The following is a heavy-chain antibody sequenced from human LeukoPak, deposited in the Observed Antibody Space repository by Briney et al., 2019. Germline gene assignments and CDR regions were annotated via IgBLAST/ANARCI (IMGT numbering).Heavy chain of an antibody. CDR2: IIDDGTT. V-gene: IGHV4-34*12. CDR1: GGSLSGYY. CDR3: ARDYDVLTAYPPTQLFDP. J-gene: IGHJ5*02. Sequence: SETLSLTCAVFGGSLSGYYWTWIRQPPGKGLEWIGEIIDDGTTKYNSSLKSRVTLSVDTSKNQFSLKLNSVTAADTAVYYCARDYDVLTAYPPTQLFDPWGQGTLVTVSS. D-gene: IGHD3-9*01.